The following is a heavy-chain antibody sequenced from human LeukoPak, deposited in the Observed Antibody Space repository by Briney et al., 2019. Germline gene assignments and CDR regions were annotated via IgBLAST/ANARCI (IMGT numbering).Heavy chain of an antibody. CDR1: GGSISSYY. Sequence: PSETLSLTCTVSGGSISSYYWSWIRQPPGKGLEWIGYIYYSGSTNHNPSLKSRVTISVDTSKSQFSLKLSSVTAADTAVYYCARESKYYYDSSGYFENWGQGTLVTVSS. V-gene: IGHV4-59*01. J-gene: IGHJ4*02. CDR3: ARESKYYYDSSGYFEN. D-gene: IGHD3-22*01. CDR2: IYYSGST.